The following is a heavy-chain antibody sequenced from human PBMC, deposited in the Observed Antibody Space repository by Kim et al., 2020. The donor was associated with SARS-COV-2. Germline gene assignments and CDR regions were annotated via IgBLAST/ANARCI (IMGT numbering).Heavy chain of an antibody. J-gene: IGHJ4*02. V-gene: IGHV3-48*04. Sequence: GGSLRLSCAASGFTFSSYSMNWVRQAPGKGLEWVSYISSSSSTIYYADSVKGRFTISRDNAKNSLYLQMNSLRAEDTAVYYCARHEAGYFPLPDYWGQGTLVTVSS. D-gene: IGHD3-9*01. CDR2: ISSSSSTI. CDR1: GFTFSSYS. CDR3: ARHEAGYFPLPDY.